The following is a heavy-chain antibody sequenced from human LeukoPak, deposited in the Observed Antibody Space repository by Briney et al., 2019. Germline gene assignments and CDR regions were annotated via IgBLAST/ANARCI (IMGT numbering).Heavy chain of an antibody. CDR3: ARESPDASIAARLMNYYFDY. CDR2: ISYDGSNK. Sequence: GGPLRLSCAASGFTFSSYAMHWVRQAPGKGLEWVAVISYDGSNKYYADSVKGRFTISRDNSKNTLYLQMNSLRAEDTAVYYCARESPDASIAARLMNYYFDYWGQGTLVTVSS. V-gene: IGHV3-30-3*01. D-gene: IGHD6-6*01. CDR1: GFTFSSYA. J-gene: IGHJ4*02.